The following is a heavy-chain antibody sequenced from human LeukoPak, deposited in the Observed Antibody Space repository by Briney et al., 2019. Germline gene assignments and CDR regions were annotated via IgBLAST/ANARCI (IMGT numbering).Heavy chain of an antibody. CDR1: GFTFSSYG. V-gene: IGHV3-30*18. J-gene: IGHJ6*04. CDR2: ISYDGSNK. D-gene: IGHD6-13*01. CDR3: AKVRVPKQPRHYYGMDV. Sequence: PGRSLRLSCAASGFTFSSYGTHWVRQAPGKGLEWVAVISYDGSNKYYADSVKGRFTISRDNSKNTLYLQMNSLRAEDTAVYYCAKVRVPKQPRHYYGMDVWGKGTTVTVSS.